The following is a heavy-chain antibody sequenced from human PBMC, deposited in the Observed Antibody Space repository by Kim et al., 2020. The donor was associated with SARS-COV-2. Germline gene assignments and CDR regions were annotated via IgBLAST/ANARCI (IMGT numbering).Heavy chain of an antibody. CDR3: ARELVDWATDNYYYGMDV. Sequence: GGSLRLSCAASGFTFSSYSMNWVRQAPGKGLEWVSSISSSSSYIYYADSVKGRFTISRDNAKNSLYLQMNSLRAEDTAVYYCARELVDWATDNYYYGMDVWGQGTTVTVSS. V-gene: IGHV3-21*01. D-gene: IGHD1-1*01. CDR1: GFTFSSYS. J-gene: IGHJ6*02. CDR2: ISSSSSYI.